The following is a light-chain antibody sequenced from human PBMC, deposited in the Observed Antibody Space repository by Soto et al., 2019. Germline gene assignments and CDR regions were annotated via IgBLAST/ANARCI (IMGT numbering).Light chain of an antibody. CDR3: HQYHNWPPWT. Sequence: EMVMTQSPATLSVSAGERATLSCRASQSVSTDFAWYQHKPGQPPRLLIYDASTRATGIPARFSGSGSGTEFTLTISSLQSEDFAVYYCHQYHNWPPWTFGQGTKVE. CDR2: DAS. V-gene: IGKV3-15*01. J-gene: IGKJ1*01. CDR1: QSVSTD.